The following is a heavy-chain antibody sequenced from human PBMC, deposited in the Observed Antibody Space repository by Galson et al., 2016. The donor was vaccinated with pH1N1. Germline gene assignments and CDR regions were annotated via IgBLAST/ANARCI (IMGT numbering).Heavy chain of an antibody. V-gene: IGHV1-69*06. CDR2: ISPIFGSI. Sequence: SVKVSCKASGGTFSNSAISWVRQAPGQGLERMGGISPIFGSINYAQRFQGRVTITADIFTNTAYMDLVSLRSEDTAIYYCATAGPLVREILYYSYALDVWGQGTTVTVSS. D-gene: IGHD3-10*01. CDR3: ATAGPLVREILYYSYALDV. CDR1: GGTFSNSA. J-gene: IGHJ6*02.